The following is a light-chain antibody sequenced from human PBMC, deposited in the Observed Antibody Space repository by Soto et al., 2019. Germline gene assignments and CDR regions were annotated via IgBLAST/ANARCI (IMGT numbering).Light chain of an antibody. CDR2: GAS. CDR3: QQYGSSPRT. Sequence: LTQSPGTRSLSPGEGATLSCRASRGVSANYLAWYQQQPGQAPTLHIYGASIRAAGIPDRFSGSGSGTDFTLTIRRLEPDDFAVDYCQQYGSSPRTFGQGTKVEIK. J-gene: IGKJ1*01. CDR1: RGVSANY. V-gene: IGKV3-20*01.